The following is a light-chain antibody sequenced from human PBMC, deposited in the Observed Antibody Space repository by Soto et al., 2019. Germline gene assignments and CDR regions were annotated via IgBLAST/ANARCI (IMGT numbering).Light chain of an antibody. Sequence: SYELTQPPSVSVAPGQTARIPCGGNKIGNKGAHWYQLKPGQAPILVVYDDTDRPSGIPERFSGSNTGNTATLTISRVEAGDEADYYCQVWDSSSDHRIFGGGTKVTVL. J-gene: IGLJ2*01. CDR3: QVWDSSSDHRI. CDR2: DDT. V-gene: IGLV3-21*02. CDR1: KIGNKG.